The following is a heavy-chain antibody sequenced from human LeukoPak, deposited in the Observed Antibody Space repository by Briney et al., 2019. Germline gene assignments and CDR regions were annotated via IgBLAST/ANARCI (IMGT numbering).Heavy chain of an antibody. CDR1: GFTFSSYA. CDR3: ANPYRPNCSSTSCPLDY. CDR2: ISGSGGST. J-gene: IGHJ4*02. Sequence: SGGSLRLSCAASGFTFSSYAMSWVRQAPGKGLEWVSAISGSGGSTYYADSVKGRFTISRDNSKNTLYLQMNSLRAEDTAVYYCANPYRPNCSSTSCPLDYWGQGTLVTVSS. V-gene: IGHV3-23*01. D-gene: IGHD2-2*01.